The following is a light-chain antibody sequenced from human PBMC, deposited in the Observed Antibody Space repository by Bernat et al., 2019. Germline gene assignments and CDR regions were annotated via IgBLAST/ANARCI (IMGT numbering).Light chain of an antibody. CDR2: AAS. CDR3: QQSYSTPLGP. CDR1: QSISSY. Sequence: DIQMTQSPSSLSASVGDRVTITCRASQSISSYLNWYQQKPGIAPKLLIYAASSLQSGVPSRFSGSGSGTDFTLTISSLQPEDFATYYCQQSYSTPLGPFGQGTKVDIK. J-gene: IGKJ1*01. V-gene: IGKV1-39*01.